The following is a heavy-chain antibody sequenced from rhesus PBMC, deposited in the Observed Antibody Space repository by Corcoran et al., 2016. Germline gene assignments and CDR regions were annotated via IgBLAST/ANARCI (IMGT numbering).Heavy chain of an antibody. V-gene: IGHV4-99*02. Sequence: QVQLQESGRGLVKPSETLSLTCAVPGYSISSGYDWGWIRQPPGKGLEYIGYISGSSGFTYYNPSLKSRDTSSKDTSKNQFSREVTSVTAADAAVKYCGRGAAIDYWGQGVLVTVSS. CDR2: ISGSSGFT. CDR1: GYSISSGYD. J-gene: IGHJ4*01. D-gene: IGHD6-25*01. CDR3: GRGAAIDY.